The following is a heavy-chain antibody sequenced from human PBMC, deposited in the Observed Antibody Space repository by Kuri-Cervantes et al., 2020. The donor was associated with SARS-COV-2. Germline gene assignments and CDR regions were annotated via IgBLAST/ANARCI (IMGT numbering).Heavy chain of an antibody. CDR1: GCTVSSYA. J-gene: IGHJ6*02. D-gene: IGHD6-6*01. CDR3: ARVEYSSSSYPYYYYGMDV. Sequence: GESLKSSCAASGCTVSSYAMSWVRQATGKGLEWVSSISSSSSYIYYADSVKGRFTISRDNAKNSLYLQMNSLRAEDTAVYYCARVEYSSSSYPYYYYGMDVWGQGTTVTVSS. V-gene: IGHV3-21*04. CDR2: ISSSSSYI.